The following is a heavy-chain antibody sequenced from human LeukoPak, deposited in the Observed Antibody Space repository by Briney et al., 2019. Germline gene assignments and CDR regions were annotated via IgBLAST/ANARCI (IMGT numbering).Heavy chain of an antibody. CDR2: IIPIFDSA. CDR3: ATDGAGFDT. J-gene: IGHJ5*02. V-gene: IGHV1-69*05. CDR1: GGPFAKYA. Sequence: SVKVSCKASGGPFAKYAFNWLRQAPGQGLEWVGGIIPIFDSANYAQRFQDRVTITTDESTSTAYMELRSLKSEDTAVYYCATDGAGFDTWGQGVLVTVSS.